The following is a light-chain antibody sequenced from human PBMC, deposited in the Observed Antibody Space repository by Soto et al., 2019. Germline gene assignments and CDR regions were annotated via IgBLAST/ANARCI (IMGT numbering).Light chain of an antibody. Sequence: EIVLTQSPATLSLSPGERATLSCRASQSVSSYLAWYQQKPGQAPRLLIYDASNRATGIPARFSGSGSGTDFTLTISRLEPEDFAVYYCQQRSNWPRVYTFGQGTKLEIK. V-gene: IGKV3-11*01. CDR1: QSVSSY. CDR2: DAS. J-gene: IGKJ2*01. CDR3: QQRSNWPRVYT.